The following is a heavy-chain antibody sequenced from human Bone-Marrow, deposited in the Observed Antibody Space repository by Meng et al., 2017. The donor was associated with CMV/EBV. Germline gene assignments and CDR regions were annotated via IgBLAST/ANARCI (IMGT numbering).Heavy chain of an antibody. CDR1: GGSISSGYYY. Sequence: SETLSLTCTVSGGSISSGYYYWSWNRQPPGKGLEWIGYIYYNGSTYYNPSLKSRVTISVDTSKNQFSLTLISVTAADTAVYYCARSMVRGVIGYYYGMDVWGQGTTVTGSS. CDR3: ARSMVRGVIGYYYGMDV. J-gene: IGHJ6*01. CDR2: IYYNGST. D-gene: IGHD3-10*01. V-gene: IGHV4-30-4*08.